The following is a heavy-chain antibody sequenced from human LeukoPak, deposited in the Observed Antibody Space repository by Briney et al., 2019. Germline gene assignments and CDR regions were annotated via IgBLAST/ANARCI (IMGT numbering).Heavy chain of an antibody. CDR2: ISPYNGNT. Sequence: ASVKVSCKASGYDFTSVGITWVRRAPGQGLEWMGWISPYNGNTRYAQKFQGRVAMTTDKSTTTAYMELRSLRFNDTAVYYCARAGSGSGWYFDYWGQGTLVTVS. V-gene: IGHV1-18*01. D-gene: IGHD6-19*01. J-gene: IGHJ4*02. CDR3: ARAGSGSGWYFDY. CDR1: GYDFTSVG.